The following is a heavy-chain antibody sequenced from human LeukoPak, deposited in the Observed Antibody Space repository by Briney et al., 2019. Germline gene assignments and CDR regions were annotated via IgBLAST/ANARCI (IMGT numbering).Heavy chain of an antibody. J-gene: IGHJ4*02. Sequence: GGSLRLSCAASGFTFSNYWMSWVRQAPGRGLEWVANIKQDGSDKFYVDSVKGRFTISRDNAKNSLYLQMNSLRVEDTAVYYCARDGYGSGSFYAWGQGTLVTVSS. D-gene: IGHD3-10*01. CDR3: ARDGYGSGSFYA. V-gene: IGHV3-7*01. CDR1: GFTFSNYW. CDR2: IKQDGSDK.